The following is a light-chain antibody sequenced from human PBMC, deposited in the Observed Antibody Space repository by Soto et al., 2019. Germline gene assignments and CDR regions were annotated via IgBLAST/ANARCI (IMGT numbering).Light chain of an antibody. Sequence: DVVVTQSPLSLPVTLGQPATISCRSSQSLLQVDGNTYLMWYLQRPGQSPRLLIYGASNRATGIPERFTGSGSGTDFTLTISRLETQDSAMYYCQQYVISVTFGQGTRLEIK. J-gene: IGKJ5*01. CDR3: QQYVISVT. CDR1: QSLLQVDGNTY. V-gene: IGKV2-30*02. CDR2: GAS.